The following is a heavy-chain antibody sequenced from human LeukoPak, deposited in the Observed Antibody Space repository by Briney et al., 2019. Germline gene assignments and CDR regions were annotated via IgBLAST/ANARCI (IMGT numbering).Heavy chain of an antibody. Sequence: SETLSLTCAVYGGSFSGYYWSWIRQPPGKGLEWIGEINHSGSTNYNPSLKSRVTISVDTSKNQFSLKLSSVTAADTAVYYCARRRRFSYFDYWGQGTLITVSS. CDR2: INHSGST. V-gene: IGHV4-34*01. CDR1: GGSFSGYY. J-gene: IGHJ4*02. CDR3: ARRRRFSYFDY.